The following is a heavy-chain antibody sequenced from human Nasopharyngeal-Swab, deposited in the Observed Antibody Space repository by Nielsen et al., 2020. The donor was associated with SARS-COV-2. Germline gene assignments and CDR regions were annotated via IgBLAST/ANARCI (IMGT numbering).Heavy chain of an antibody. V-gene: IGHV1-69*10. Sequence: SVKVSCKASGGTFSSYAISWVRQAPGQGLEWMGGIIPILGIANYAQKFQGRVTITADKSTSTAYMELRSLRSEDTAVYYCARCRDGYNYFDYWGQGTLVTVSS. D-gene: IGHD5-24*01. CDR3: ARCRDGYNYFDY. J-gene: IGHJ4*02. CDR1: GGTFSSYA. CDR2: IIPILGIA.